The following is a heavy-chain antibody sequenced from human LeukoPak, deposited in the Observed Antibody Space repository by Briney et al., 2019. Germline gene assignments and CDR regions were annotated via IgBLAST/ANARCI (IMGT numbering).Heavy chain of an antibody. D-gene: IGHD3-10*01. CDR2: IKQDGSEK. J-gene: IGHJ4*02. CDR1: GFSFSIYY. V-gene: IGHV3-7*01. CDR3: AREYYYGSGSYYPKPHHYYFDY. Sequence: PGGSLRLSCAASGFSFSIYYMHWVRQAPGKGLEWVANIKQDGSEKYYVDSVKGRFTISRDNAKNSLYLQMNSLRAEDTAVYYCAREYYYGSGSYYPKPHHYYFDYWGQGTLVTVSS.